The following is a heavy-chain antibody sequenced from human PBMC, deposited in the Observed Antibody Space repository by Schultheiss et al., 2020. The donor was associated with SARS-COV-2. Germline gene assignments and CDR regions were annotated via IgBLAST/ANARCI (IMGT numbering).Heavy chain of an antibody. Sequence: ASVKVSCKASGYTFTSYGISWVRQAPGQGLEWMGWISAYNGNTNYAQKFQGRVTITADESTSTAYMELSSLRSDDTAVYFCAKRDSGNSRDQGFGIWGQGTMVTVSS. D-gene: IGHD4-23*01. J-gene: IGHJ3*02. CDR2: ISAYNGNT. V-gene: IGHV1-18*01. CDR1: GYTFTSYG. CDR3: AKRDSGNSRDQGFGI.